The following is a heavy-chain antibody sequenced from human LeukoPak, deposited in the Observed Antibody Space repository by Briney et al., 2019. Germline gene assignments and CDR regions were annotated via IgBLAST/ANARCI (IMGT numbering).Heavy chain of an antibody. Sequence: SETLSLTCTVSGGSISSSSYSWGWIRQPPGKGLEWIGSIYYSGTTYYNPSLKSRVTISVDTSKNQFSLKLSSVTAADTAVYYCARDGEYSSSWYDWGQGTLVTVSS. CDR3: ARDGEYSSSWYD. CDR1: GGSISSSSYS. V-gene: IGHV4-39*07. CDR2: IYYSGTT. J-gene: IGHJ1*01. D-gene: IGHD6-13*01.